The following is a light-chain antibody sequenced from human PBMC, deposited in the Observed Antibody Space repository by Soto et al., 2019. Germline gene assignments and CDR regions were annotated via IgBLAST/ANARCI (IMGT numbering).Light chain of an antibody. Sequence: EIVMTQSPATLSVSPGERATLSCRASQSVSSNLAWYQQKPGQAPSLLIYGASTRATGTPARFSGSGSGTEFTLTIGSLQPEDFGTYYCQQSYISPTAFGQGTKLEIK. J-gene: IGKJ2*01. CDR2: GAS. CDR1: QSVSSN. CDR3: QQSYISPTA. V-gene: IGKV3-15*01.